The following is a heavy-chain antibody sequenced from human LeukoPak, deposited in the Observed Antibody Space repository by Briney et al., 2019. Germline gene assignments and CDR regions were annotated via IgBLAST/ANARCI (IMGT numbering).Heavy chain of an antibody. CDR3: AKEGVAARPIDDY. CDR1: GFIFSSYG. Sequence: GGSLRLSCAASGFIFSSYGMHWVRQAPGKGLEWVAFIRCDGSNKYYADSVKGRFTISRDNSKNTLYLQMNSLRAEDTAVYYCAKEGVAARPIDDYWGQGTLVTVSS. CDR2: IRCDGSNK. D-gene: IGHD6-6*01. V-gene: IGHV3-30*02. J-gene: IGHJ4*02.